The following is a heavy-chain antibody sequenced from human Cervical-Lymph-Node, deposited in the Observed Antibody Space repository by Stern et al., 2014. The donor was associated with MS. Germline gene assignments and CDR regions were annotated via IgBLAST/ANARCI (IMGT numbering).Heavy chain of an antibody. V-gene: IGHV3-33*06. CDR3: AKGDSSSPLEY. CDR1: GFTFSSYG. D-gene: IGHD6-6*01. J-gene: IGHJ4*02. CDR2: IWYDGSNK. Sequence: VHLVESGGGVVQPGRSLRLSCAASGFTFSSYGIHWVRQTPGKGLEWVAVIWYDGSNKYYADSVKGRFTISRDNSENTVYLQMNSLRAEDTAVCYCAKGDSSSPLEYWGQGTLVTVSS.